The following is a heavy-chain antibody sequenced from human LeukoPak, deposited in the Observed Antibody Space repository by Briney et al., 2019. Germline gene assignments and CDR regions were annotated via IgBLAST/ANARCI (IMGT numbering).Heavy chain of an antibody. CDR1: GFTFSDYY. CDR2: INRDGSST. J-gene: IGHJ4*01. CDR3: ARAVYYSNYLGY. D-gene: IGHD3-10*01. V-gene: IGHV3-74*01. Sequence: GGSLRLSCAASGFTFSDYYMSWIRQAPGKGLVWVSRINRDGSSTNYADSVKGRFTISRDNAKNTLYLQMNSLRAEDTAMYYCARAVYYSNYLGYWGQGTLVTVSS.